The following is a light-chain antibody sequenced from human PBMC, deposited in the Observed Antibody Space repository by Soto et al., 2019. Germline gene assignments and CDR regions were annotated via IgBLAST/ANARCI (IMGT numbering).Light chain of an antibody. Sequence: QSALTQPASVSGSPGQSITISCTGTSSDVGNYNYVSWYQQHLGKAPKLMIYDVSNRPSGVSNRFSGSKSGNTASLTISGLQAEDEADYYCNSYTTSSTRVFGTGTKVTVL. J-gene: IGLJ1*01. CDR3: NSYTTSSTRV. V-gene: IGLV2-14*01. CDR2: DVS. CDR1: SSDVGNYNY.